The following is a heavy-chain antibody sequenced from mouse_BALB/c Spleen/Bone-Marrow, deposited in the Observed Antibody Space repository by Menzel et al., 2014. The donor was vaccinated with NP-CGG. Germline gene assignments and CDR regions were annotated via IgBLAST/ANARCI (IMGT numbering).Heavy chain of an antibody. V-gene: IGHV1-80*01. CDR3: ARSGYGSSYDY. CDR2: IYPGDGDT. J-gene: IGHJ2*01. CDR1: GYVFSTYW. Sequence: QVHVKQSGAELVRPGSSVKISCKASGYVFSTYWMNWVKQRPGQGLEWIGQIYPGDGDTNYNGEFKGTATLTADKSSSTAYMQLSSLTSEDSAVYFCARSGYGSSYDYWAKAPLSQSPQ. D-gene: IGHD1-1*01.